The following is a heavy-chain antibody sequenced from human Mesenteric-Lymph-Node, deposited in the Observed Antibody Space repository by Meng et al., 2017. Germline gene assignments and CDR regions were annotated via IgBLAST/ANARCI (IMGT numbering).Heavy chain of an antibody. CDR3: AKDIWAHPGYYFDY. D-gene: IGHD3-10*01. J-gene: IGHJ4*01. V-gene: IGHV3-9*03. Sequence: GGSLRLSCAASGFTFDDYAMHWVRQAPGEGLELVSGISWNSGSIGYADSVKGRFTISRDNAKNSLYLQMNSLRAEDMALYYWAKDIWAHPGYYFDYWGQGTLVTVSS. CDR1: GFTFDDYA. CDR2: ISWNSGSI.